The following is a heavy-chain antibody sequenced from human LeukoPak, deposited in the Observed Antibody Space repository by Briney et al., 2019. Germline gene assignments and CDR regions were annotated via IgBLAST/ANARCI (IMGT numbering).Heavy chain of an antibody. CDR1: GVSISSGSYY. D-gene: IGHD1-26*01. Sequence: SETLSLTCTVSGVSISSGSYYWSWSRQPAGRGVEWIGRFYTSGSTNYNPSLKRRVTLSVDTSQNQFSLKLSSVTAADTAVYYCATEGFVGARVRDIWGQGTMVTVSS. J-gene: IGHJ3*02. CDR3: ATEGFVGARVRDI. V-gene: IGHV4-61*02. CDR2: FYTSGST.